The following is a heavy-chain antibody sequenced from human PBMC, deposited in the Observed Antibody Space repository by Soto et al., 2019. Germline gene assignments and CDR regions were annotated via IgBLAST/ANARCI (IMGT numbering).Heavy chain of an antibody. V-gene: IGHV3-33*01. CDR2: IWYDGSNK. Sequence: GGSLRLSCAASGFTFSSYGMHWVRQAPGKGLEWVAVIWYDGSNKYYADSVKGRFTISRDNSKNTLYLQMNSLRAEDTAVYYCARDRLPDDAFDIWGQGTMVTVSS. J-gene: IGHJ3*02. D-gene: IGHD5-12*01. CDR3: ARDRLPDDAFDI. CDR1: GFTFSSYG.